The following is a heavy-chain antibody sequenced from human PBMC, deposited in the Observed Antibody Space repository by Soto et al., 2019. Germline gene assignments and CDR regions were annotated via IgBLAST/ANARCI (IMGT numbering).Heavy chain of an antibody. V-gene: IGHV3-30*18. CDR3: AKDHYDFWSGYSPNDY. D-gene: IGHD3-3*01. CDR1: GFTFSSYG. Sequence: GGVLRRSCAASGFTFSSYGMHWVRQAPGKGLEWVAVISYDGSNKYYADSVKGRFTISRDNSKNTLYLQMNSLRAEDTAVYYCAKDHYDFWSGYSPNDYWGQGTLVTVSS. J-gene: IGHJ4*02. CDR2: ISYDGSNK.